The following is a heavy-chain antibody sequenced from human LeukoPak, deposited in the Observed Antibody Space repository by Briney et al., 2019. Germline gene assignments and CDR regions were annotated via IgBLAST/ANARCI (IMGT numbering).Heavy chain of an antibody. Sequence: GGSLRLSCAASGFTFSNAWMSWVRQAPGKGLEWVSSISSSSSYIYYADSVKGRFTISRDNAKNSLYLQMNSLRAEDTAVYYCARDTTYGRFDYWGQGTLVTVSS. V-gene: IGHV3-21*01. CDR3: ARDTTYGRFDY. CDR2: ISSSSSYI. CDR1: GFTFSNAW. J-gene: IGHJ4*02. D-gene: IGHD3-10*02.